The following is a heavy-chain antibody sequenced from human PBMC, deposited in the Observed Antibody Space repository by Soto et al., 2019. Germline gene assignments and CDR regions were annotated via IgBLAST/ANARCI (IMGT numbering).Heavy chain of an antibody. CDR3: ASFEAVPTTTYCYWYIDV. V-gene: IGHV1-46*03. J-gene: IGHJ6*03. CDR2: MNPSGGVT. D-gene: IGHD2-2*01. CDR1: GYTFTDYY. Sequence: QVQLVQSGAEVKKPGASVRISCKASGYTFTDYYLHWVRQAPGQGLEWMGIMNPSGGVTSYAQKFQGTVAVTRDTSTSAVYMQLGSLRSEGTAVYYCASFEAVPTTTYCYWYIDVWGKGTTVTVSS.